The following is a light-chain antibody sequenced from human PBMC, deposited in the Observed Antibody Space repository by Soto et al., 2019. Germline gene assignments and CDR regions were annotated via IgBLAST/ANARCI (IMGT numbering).Light chain of an antibody. CDR2: AAS. J-gene: IGKJ4*01. CDR3: QQLWTYPLT. V-gene: IGKV1-9*01. Sequence: DVRMTQSPSSLSASVGDRVTIACRASQDVSRSVGWYQQKPGTAPKLLISAASTLNSGVPSRFSGSGSGTDFTLTISSLQPEDFATYYCQQLWTYPLTFGGGTKVDIK. CDR1: QDVSRS.